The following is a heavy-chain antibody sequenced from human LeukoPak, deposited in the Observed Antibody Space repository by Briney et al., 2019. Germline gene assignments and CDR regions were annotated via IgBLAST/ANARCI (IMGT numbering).Heavy chain of an antibody. CDR2: IHHSGSI. J-gene: IGHJ4*02. V-gene: IGHV4-4*02. CDR3: ARGGDRSFDY. Sequence: PSETLSLTCAVSGVSISSNLWWTWVRQPPGKGPEWIAEIHHSGSINYNPSLKSRVTISVDKAKNQFSLNLNSVTAADTAVYYCARGGDRSFDYWGQGTLVTVSS. D-gene: IGHD3-10*01. CDR1: GVSISSNLW.